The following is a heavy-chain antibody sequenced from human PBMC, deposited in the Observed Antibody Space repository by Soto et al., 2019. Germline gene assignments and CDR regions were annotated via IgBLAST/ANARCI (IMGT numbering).Heavy chain of an antibody. CDR3: ARHTESNRYND. Sequence: ASVKVSCKASGYTFSTSGISWVRQAPGQGLEWVGWIRPDNGNTKSAQRLQGRVTLTTDTSASTAYMELRSLTSDDTAMYYCARHTESNRYNDWGQGTPVPVSS. V-gene: IGHV1-18*01. J-gene: IGHJ1*01. CDR1: GYTFSTSG. D-gene: IGHD1-20*01. CDR2: IRPDNGNT.